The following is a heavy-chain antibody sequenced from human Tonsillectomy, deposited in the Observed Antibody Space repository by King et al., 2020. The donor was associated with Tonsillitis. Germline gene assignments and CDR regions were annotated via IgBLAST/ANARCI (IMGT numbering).Heavy chain of an antibody. J-gene: IGHJ6*03. CDR3: ARERGYYYYMDV. Sequence: QLVQSGGGLVKPGGSLRLSCAASGFTFRSYSMNWVRQAPGKGLEWVSSISSSSSYIYYADSVKGRFTISRDNAKNSLYLQMNSLRAEDTAVYYCARERGYYYYMDVWGKGTTVTVSS. V-gene: IGHV3-21*01. CDR1: GFTFRSYS. CDR2: ISSSSSYI.